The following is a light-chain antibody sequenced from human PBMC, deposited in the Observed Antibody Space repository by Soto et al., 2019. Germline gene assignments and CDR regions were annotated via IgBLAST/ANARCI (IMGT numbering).Light chain of an antibody. CDR2: DVT. CDR3: SSHTTTSALDI. J-gene: IGLJ2*01. CDR1: SSDVGAYNY. V-gene: IGLV2-14*01. Sequence: QSVLTHPASVYGSPGQWITISCTGTSSDVGAYNYVSWYQQHPGKAPKLIIYDVTNRPSGVSDRFSGSKSGNTASLTISGLQAEDEADYHCSSHTTTSALDIFGGGTKVTVL.